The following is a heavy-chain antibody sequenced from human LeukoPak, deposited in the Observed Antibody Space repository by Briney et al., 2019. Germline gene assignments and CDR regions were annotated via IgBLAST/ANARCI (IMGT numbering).Heavy chain of an antibody. CDR3: ARGSSGIATDY. D-gene: IGHD3-22*01. V-gene: IGHV4-34*01. Sequence: PSETLSLTCAVYGGSFSGYYWSWIRQPPGKRLEWIGEVNHSGSTNYNPSLKSRVTISVDTSKNQFSLKLSSVTAADTAVYYCARGSSGIATDYWGQGTLVTVSS. CDR2: VNHSGST. CDR1: GGSFSGYY. J-gene: IGHJ4*02.